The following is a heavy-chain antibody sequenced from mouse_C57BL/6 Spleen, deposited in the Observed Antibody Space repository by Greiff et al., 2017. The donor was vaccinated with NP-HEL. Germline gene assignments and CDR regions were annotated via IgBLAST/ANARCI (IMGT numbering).Heavy chain of an antibody. CDR3: ARNFLLPYYAMDY. Sequence: VQVVESGPGLVAPSQSLSITCTVSGFSLTSYAISWVRQPPGKGLEWLGVIWTGGGTNYNLALKSRLSISKDNSKSQVFLKMNSLQTDDTARYYCARNFLLPYYAMDYWGQGTSVTVSS. CDR1: GFSLTSYA. CDR2: IWTGGGT. V-gene: IGHV2-9-1*01. J-gene: IGHJ4*01. D-gene: IGHD2-10*01.